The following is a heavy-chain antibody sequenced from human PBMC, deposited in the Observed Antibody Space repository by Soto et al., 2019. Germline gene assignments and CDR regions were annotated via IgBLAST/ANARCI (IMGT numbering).Heavy chain of an antibody. J-gene: IGHJ5*02. Sequence: ELRLVESGGDLVQPGGSLRLSCAASGFTFGNYGINWVRQAPGKGLEWISYISRNGDTTYYAESVKGRFTISRDNAKDSLHLQMNTLRPDDTAVYYCARGMDARSPVPHWFDPWGQGTLVTVSS. V-gene: IGHV3-48*03. D-gene: IGHD2-2*03. CDR2: ISRNGDTT. CDR3: ARGMDARSPVPHWFDP. CDR1: GFTFGNYG.